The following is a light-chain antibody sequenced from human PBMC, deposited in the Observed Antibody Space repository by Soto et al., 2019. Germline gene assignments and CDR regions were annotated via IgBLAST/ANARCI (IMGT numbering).Light chain of an antibody. CDR3: AAWDDSLSGAYV. J-gene: IGLJ1*01. V-gene: IGLV1-44*01. CDR1: SSNIGSNT. CDR2: SNN. Sequence: QSVLTQQPSASGTPGQRVTISCSGSSSNIGSNTVNWYQQLPGTAPKLLIYSNNQRPSGVPDRFSGSKSGTSASLAISGLQSEDEADYYCAAWDDSLSGAYVFGTGTKVTVL.